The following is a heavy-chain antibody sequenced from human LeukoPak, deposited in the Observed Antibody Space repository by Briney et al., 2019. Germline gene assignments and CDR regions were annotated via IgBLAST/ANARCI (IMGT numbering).Heavy chain of an antibody. Sequence: SETLSLTCAVSGGSISSGGYSWSWLRQPPGKGLEWIGYIYHSGSTYYNPSLKSRVTISVDRSKNQFSLKLSSVTAADTAVYYCARGVSMVRGVITGYGMDVWGKGTTVTASS. V-gene: IGHV4-30-2*01. D-gene: IGHD3-10*01. J-gene: IGHJ6*04. CDR1: GGSISSGGYS. CDR2: IYHSGST. CDR3: ARGVSMVRGVITGYGMDV.